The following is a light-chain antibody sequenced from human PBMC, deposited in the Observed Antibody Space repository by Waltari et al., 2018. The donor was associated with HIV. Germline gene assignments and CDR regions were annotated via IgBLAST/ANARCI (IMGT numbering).Light chain of an antibody. V-gene: IGLV1-47*01. Sequence: QSVLTQPPSASGTPGQRVTISCSGSSSNIGRNYVNWYQQLPGTAPKLLIYRNNQRPSGVPYRFSGSKSGTSASLAISGLRSEDEADYYCATWNDSLSGYVFGTGTKVTV. CDR1: SSNIGRNY. CDR3: ATWNDSLSGYV. CDR2: RNN. J-gene: IGLJ1*01.